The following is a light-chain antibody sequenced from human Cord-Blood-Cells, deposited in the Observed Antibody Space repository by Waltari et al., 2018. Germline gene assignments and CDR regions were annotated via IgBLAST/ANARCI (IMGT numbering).Light chain of an antibody. Sequence: EIVMPQSPATLSVSPGERATLSCRASQSVRSNLAWYQQTPGQAPRLLIYGASTRATGIPARFSGSGSGTEFTLTISSLQSEDFAVYYCQEYNNWPWTFGQGTKVEIK. J-gene: IGKJ1*01. CDR3: QEYNNWPWT. CDR2: GAS. CDR1: QSVRSN. V-gene: IGKV3-15*01.